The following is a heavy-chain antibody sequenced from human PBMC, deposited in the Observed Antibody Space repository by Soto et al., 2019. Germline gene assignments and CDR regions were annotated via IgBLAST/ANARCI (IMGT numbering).Heavy chain of an antibody. D-gene: IGHD3-9*01. CDR3: ARDRPRGYDILTGYMDYYGMDV. V-gene: IGHV1-2*04. CDR1: GYTFTGYY. J-gene: IGHJ6*02. CDR2: INPNSGGT. Sequence: GASVKVSCKASGYTFTGYYMHWVRQAPGQGGEWVGWINPNSGGTNYAQKFQGWVTMTRDTSISTAYMELSRLRSDDTAVYYCARDRPRGYDILTGYMDYYGMDVWGQGTTVTVSS.